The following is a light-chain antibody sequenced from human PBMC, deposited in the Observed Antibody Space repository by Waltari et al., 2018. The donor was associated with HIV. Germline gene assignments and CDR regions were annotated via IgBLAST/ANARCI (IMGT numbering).Light chain of an antibody. CDR1: QSVRNNY. J-gene: IGKJ5*01. Sequence: EIVLTQSPGTLSLSPGERATLPCRASQSVRNNYLVWYQKKPGQAPRLLIYGASSRATGIPDRFSGSGSGTDFTLTISRLEPEDFAMFYCQQYGSSPLTFGQGTRLEIK. CDR2: GAS. V-gene: IGKV3-20*01. CDR3: QQYGSSPLT.